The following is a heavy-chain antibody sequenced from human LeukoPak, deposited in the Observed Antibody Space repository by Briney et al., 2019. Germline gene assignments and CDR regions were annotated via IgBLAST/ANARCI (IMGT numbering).Heavy chain of an antibody. CDR2: MNPDVSVR. Sequence: GGSLRLSCAASGFSFTDYWMSWVRQTPAKGLEFVANMNPDVSVRNYMDSVKGRFTISRDNAKKSLYLEISRLRADDTAVYYCATQSIAAYPLDYWGQGTLVTVSS. J-gene: IGHJ4*02. CDR1: GFSFTDYW. D-gene: IGHD6-6*01. CDR3: ATQSIAAYPLDY. V-gene: IGHV3-7*03.